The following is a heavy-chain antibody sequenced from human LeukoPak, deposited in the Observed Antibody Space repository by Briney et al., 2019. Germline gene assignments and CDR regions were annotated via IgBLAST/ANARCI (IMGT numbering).Heavy chain of an antibody. D-gene: IGHD1-26*01. CDR1: GFTFSSYE. J-gene: IGHJ4*02. V-gene: IGHV3-48*03. Sequence: PGGSLRLSCAASGFTFSSYEMNWVRQAPGKGLEWVSYISSSGSTIYYADSVKGRFTTSRDNSKNTLYLQMNSLRAEDTAVYYCAISGSYWAWAHWGQGTLVTISS. CDR3: AISGSYWAWAH. CDR2: ISSSGSTI.